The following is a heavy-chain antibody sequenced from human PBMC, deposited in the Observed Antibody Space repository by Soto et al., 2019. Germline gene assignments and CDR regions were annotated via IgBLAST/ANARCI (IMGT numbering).Heavy chain of an antibody. V-gene: IGHV3-53*01. CDR1: GLTISGKKY. Sequence: PGGSLRLSCAAFGLTISGKKYVAWVRQAPGKGLERVSALYDVDGSFYADSVKGRFTTSSDSSKTTVYLQMNDLRPDDTAVYYCATWHEREHAYDVWGQGTTVTVSS. CDR2: LYDVDGS. J-gene: IGHJ3*01. D-gene: IGHD1-1*01. CDR3: ATWHEREHAYDV.